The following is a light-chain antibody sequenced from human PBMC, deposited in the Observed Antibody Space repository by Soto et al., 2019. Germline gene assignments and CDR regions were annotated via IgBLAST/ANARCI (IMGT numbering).Light chain of an antibody. V-gene: IGKV3D-15*01. CDR1: QSVDND. CDR3: QQYNNWPLT. J-gene: IGKJ4*01. Sequence: EIVITQSPATLSVSPGDRATLSCSASQSVDNDLAWYQQKPGQPPRLLIYDASTRATGIPASVSGSQSGTEFTLTISSLLSEDFAVYSCQQYNNWPLTFGGGTKVDIK. CDR2: DAS.